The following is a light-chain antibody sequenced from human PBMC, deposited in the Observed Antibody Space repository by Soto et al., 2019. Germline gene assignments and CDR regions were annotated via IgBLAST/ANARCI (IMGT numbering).Light chain of an antibody. Sequence: EIVLTQSPGTVSLSPGERATLSCRASQSVSSGFLAWYQQKLGQAPRLLVYDASSRATGIPDRFSGSGSGTDFTLTISRLEPEDFAVSSCQQYGSSPLTFGPGTKVDIK. CDR3: QQYGSSPLT. CDR1: QSVSSGF. J-gene: IGKJ3*01. CDR2: DAS. V-gene: IGKV3-20*01.